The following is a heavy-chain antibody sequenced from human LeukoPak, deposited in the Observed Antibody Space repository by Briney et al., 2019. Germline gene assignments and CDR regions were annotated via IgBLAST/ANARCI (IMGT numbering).Heavy chain of an antibody. D-gene: IGHD7-27*01. CDR1: GYTFTGHY. Sequence: ASVNVSCKAFGYTFTGHYMHWIRQAPGQGLEWMGWIEPNSGGTHFAQKFQGRLTISRDTSISTAYMELSRLSSDDTATYYCARDENWGPDYWGQGTLVTVSS. J-gene: IGHJ4*02. CDR2: IEPNSGGT. CDR3: ARDENWGPDY. V-gene: IGHV1-2*02.